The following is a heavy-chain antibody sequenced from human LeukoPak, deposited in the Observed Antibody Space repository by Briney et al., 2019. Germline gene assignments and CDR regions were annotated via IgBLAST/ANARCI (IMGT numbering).Heavy chain of an antibody. CDR3: ARDDSHGYHFFDS. Sequence: PGGSLRLSCAASGVTFSSYSMNWIRQTLGKGLEWVSSISGSGEFIYYVDSVRGRFTISRDNGKNSLYLQMNSLRPEDTAVYYCARDDSHGYHFFDSWGQGTLVTVSS. J-gene: IGHJ4*02. CDR2: ISGSGEFI. D-gene: IGHD3-22*01. CDR1: GVTFSSYS. V-gene: IGHV3-21*01.